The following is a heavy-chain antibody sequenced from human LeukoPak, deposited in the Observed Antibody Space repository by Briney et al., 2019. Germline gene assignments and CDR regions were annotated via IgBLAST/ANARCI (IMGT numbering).Heavy chain of an antibody. V-gene: IGHV4-30-2*01. J-gene: IGHJ3*02. CDR3: ATRPTNRDGYNFGAFDI. D-gene: IGHD5-24*01. CDR2: IYHSGST. CDR1: GASIRSGDYY. Sequence: PSETLSLTCTVSGASIRSGDYYWSWIRQPPGKGLEWIGYIYHSGSTYYNPSLKNRVTISVDRSKNQFSLKLSSVTAADTAVYYCATRPTNRDGYNFGAFDIWGQGTMVTVSS.